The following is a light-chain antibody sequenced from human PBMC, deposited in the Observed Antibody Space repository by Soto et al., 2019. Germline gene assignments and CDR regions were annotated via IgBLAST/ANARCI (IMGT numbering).Light chain of an antibody. CDR1: SSDVGGYNY. V-gene: IGLV2-14*01. J-gene: IGLJ1*01. Sequence: QSALTQPASVSGSPGQSITISCTGTSSDVGGYNYVSWYQQHPGKAPKLMIYDVSNRPSGVSNRFSGSKSGNTASLTISGLQAEDEADYYCSSYISSSSSVFVTGTKVTVL. CDR2: DVS. CDR3: SSYISSSSSV.